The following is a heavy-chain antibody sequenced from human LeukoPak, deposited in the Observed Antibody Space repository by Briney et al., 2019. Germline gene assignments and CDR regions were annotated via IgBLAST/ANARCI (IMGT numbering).Heavy chain of an antibody. Sequence: GGSLRLSCAASGFTFSSYAMHWVRQAPGKGLEWVAVISYDGSNRYYADSVKGRFTISRDNSKNTLYLQMNSLRAEDTAVYYCARERIRGEDYWGQGILVTVSS. D-gene: IGHD3-10*01. CDR2: ISYDGSNR. V-gene: IGHV3-30*04. J-gene: IGHJ4*02. CDR3: ARERIRGEDY. CDR1: GFTFSSYA.